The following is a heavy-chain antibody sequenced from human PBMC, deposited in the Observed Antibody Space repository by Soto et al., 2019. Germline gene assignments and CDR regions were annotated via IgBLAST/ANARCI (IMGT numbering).Heavy chain of an antibody. D-gene: IGHD1-1*01. CDR1: GFTFSTHT. CDR3: AKGLDRASLDF. V-gene: IGHV3-23*01. CDR2: LTADSDDT. Sequence: EVQLLESGGTLVQPGGSLRLSCVASGFTFSTHTMNWVRQAPGKGLEWVSRLTADSDDTSYADSIKGRFTISRDHSKNTLYLQMNSLSAEDTAIYYCAKGLDRASLDFWGQGALVTVSS. J-gene: IGHJ4*02.